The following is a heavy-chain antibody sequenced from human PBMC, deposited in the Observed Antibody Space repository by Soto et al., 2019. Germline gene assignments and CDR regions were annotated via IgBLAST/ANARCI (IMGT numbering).Heavy chain of an antibody. CDR2: IIPIFGTA. Sequence: SVKVSCKASGGTFSSYAISWVRQAPGQGLEWMGGIIPIFGTANYAQKFQGRVTITADKSTSTAYMELSSLRSEDTAVYYCARDRADCSSTSCYHWFDPWGQGTLVTVS. V-gene: IGHV1-69*06. CDR1: GGTFSSYA. CDR3: ARDRADCSSTSCYHWFDP. J-gene: IGHJ5*02. D-gene: IGHD2-2*01.